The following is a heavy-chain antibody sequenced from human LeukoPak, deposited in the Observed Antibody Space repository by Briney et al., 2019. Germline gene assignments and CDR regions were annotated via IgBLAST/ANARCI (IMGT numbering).Heavy chain of an antibody. CDR2: IKQDGSAK. V-gene: IGHV3-7*01. CDR1: GFTFSSYW. J-gene: IGHJ4*02. D-gene: IGHD3-3*01. Sequence: GGSLRLSCAASGFTFSSYWMSWVRQAPGKGLEWVANIKQDGSAKYYVDSVKGRFTISRDNAKNSLYLQMNSLRAEDTAVYYCARAKDFWSGYYDYWVQGTLVSVRS. CDR3: ARAKDFWSGYYDY.